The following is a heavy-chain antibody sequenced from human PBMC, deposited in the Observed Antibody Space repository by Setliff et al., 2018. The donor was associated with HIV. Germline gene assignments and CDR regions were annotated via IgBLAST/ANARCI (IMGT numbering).Heavy chain of an antibody. CDR1: GYTFNSYA. J-gene: IGHJ4*02. D-gene: IGHD3-10*01. CDR2: INTGNGNT. Sequence: GASVKVSCKASGYTFNSYAMHWVRQAPGRRPEWMGWINTGNGNTRHSQKFHGRVTITRDTPASTAYMELSSLRSEDTAVYYCARSLGDPPYFYGSGSYDNSGYWGQGTPVTVSS. CDR3: ARSLGDPPYFYGSGSYDNSGY. V-gene: IGHV1-3*04.